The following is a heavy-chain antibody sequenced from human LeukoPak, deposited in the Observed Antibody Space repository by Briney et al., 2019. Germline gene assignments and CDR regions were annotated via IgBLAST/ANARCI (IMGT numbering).Heavy chain of an antibody. D-gene: IGHD2-2*01. CDR1: GLTVRTSS. V-gene: IGHV3-53*01. J-gene: IGHJ1*01. CDR3: ASAREYCINSNCYEYFQD. Sequence: PGGSLRLSCATSGLTVRTSSMSWVRQAPGKGLEWVAVTYSSGSTYYEDSVNGRCTISRDTSKSSMYLQMDHLRAEDTAVYYCASAREYCINSNCYEYFQDWGQGTLVTVSS. CDR2: TYSSGST.